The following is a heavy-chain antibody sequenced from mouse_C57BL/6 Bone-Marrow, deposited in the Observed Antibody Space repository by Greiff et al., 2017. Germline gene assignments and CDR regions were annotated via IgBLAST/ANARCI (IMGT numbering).Heavy chain of an antibody. CDR3: AGWGGRYDGYLYCFDY. CDR1: GYTFTSYW. CDR2: INPSSGYT. V-gene: IGHV1-7*01. Sequence: QVQLQQSGAELAKPGASVKLSCKASGYTFTSYWMHWVKQRPGQGLAWIGYINPSSGYTKYNQKFKDKATLTADKSSSTAYMPLSSLTYEDSAVYYCAGWGGRYDGYLYCFDYWGKGTTLTVSS. D-gene: IGHD2-3*01. J-gene: IGHJ2*01.